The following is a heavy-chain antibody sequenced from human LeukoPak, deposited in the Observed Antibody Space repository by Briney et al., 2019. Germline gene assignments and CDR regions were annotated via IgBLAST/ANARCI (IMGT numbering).Heavy chain of an antibody. D-gene: IGHD3-16*01. CDR2: IIGDGSVT. Sequence: GGSLRLSCAASGFTFTTFWMHWVSQAPGRGLVWVSRIIGDGSVTNYADSVKGRFTICRDNAKNTLYLQMNSLRAEDTAVYYCARFGSTTFADFWGQGTLVTVSS. CDR3: ARFGSTTFADF. J-gene: IGHJ4*02. V-gene: IGHV3-74*01. CDR1: GFTFTTFW.